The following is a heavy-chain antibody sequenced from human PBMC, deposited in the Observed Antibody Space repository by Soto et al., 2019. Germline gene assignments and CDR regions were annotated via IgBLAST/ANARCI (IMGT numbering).Heavy chain of an antibody. CDR2: IYWNDDK. V-gene: IGHV2-5*01. Sequence: VSGLRCEPTQTLTLTCTFSGFSLSTSGVGVGWIRQPPGKALEWLALIYWNDDKRYSPSLKSRLTITKDTSKNQVVLTMTNVDPVDTATYYCAHKEYSSSSPFFHHWGQGTLVTVSS. J-gene: IGHJ1*01. CDR1: GFSLSTSGVG. CDR3: AHKEYSSSSPFFHH. D-gene: IGHD6-6*01.